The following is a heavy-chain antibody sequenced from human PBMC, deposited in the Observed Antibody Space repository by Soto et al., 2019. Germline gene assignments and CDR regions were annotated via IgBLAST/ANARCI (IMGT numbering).Heavy chain of an antibody. CDR3: AKASELGFNWFDP. CDR2: ISYDGSNK. CDR1: GFIFSSYG. J-gene: IGHJ5*02. D-gene: IGHD7-27*01. Sequence: PGGPLRLSCAASGFIFSSYGMHWVRQAPGKGLEWVAVISYDGSNKYYADSVKGRFTISRDNSKNTLYLQMNSLRAEDTAVYYCAKASELGFNWFDPWGQGTLVTVSS. V-gene: IGHV3-30*18.